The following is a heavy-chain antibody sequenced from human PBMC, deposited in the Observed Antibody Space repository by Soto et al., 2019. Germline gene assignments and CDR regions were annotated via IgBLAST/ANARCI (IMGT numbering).Heavy chain of an antibody. CDR3: ARYTFAYDFPLEEWFDS. CDR2: TYYRSKWYN. J-gene: IGHJ5*01. V-gene: IGHV6-1*01. D-gene: IGHD3-3*01. Sequence: PSRGLEWLGRTYYRSKWYNDYAVSVKSRITINPDTSKNQFSLQLNSVTPEDTAVYYCARYTFAYDFPLEEWFDSRGQGTLVTVSS.